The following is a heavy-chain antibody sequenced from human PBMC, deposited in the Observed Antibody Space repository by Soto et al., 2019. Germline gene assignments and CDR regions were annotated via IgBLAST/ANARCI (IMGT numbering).Heavy chain of an antibody. Sequence: SSETLSLTCSVSNGSISGFYWTWIRQPPGKILEWIGYIHYSGRTDYNPSLTSRATMSVDTSKNQFSLNLRSITAADTAVYYCVRVGVGIGNHFDSWGRGTLVTVSS. J-gene: IGHJ4*02. CDR1: NGSISGFY. CDR3: VRVGVGIGNHFDS. D-gene: IGHD1-26*01. V-gene: IGHV4-59*12. CDR2: IHYSGRT.